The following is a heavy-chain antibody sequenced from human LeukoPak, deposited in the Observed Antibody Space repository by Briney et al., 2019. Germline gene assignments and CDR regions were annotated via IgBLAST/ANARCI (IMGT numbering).Heavy chain of an antibody. V-gene: IGHV4-38-2*01. Sequence: SETLSLTCAVSGYSISSGYYWGWIRQPPGKGLEWIGSIYYSGSTYYNPSLKSRVTIPVDTSKNQFSLKLSSVTAADTAVYYCARHQPDSSGYLIYFDYWGQGTLVTVSS. CDR2: IYYSGST. CDR1: GYSISSGYY. J-gene: IGHJ4*02. D-gene: IGHD3-22*01. CDR3: ARHQPDSSGYLIYFDY.